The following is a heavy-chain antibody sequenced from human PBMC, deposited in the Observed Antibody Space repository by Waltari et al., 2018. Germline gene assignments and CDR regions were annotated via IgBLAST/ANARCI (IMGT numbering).Heavy chain of an antibody. CDR2: IYTSGST. V-gene: IGHV4-61*09. Sequence: QVQLQESGPGLVKPSQTLSLTCTVSGGSISSGSYYWSWIRQPAGKGLEWIGHIYTSGSTNYNPSLKSRVTISVDTSKNQFSLKLSSVTAADTAVYYCAWRRITRIFPGAFDIWGQGTMVTVSS. D-gene: IGHD3-22*01. J-gene: IGHJ3*02. CDR1: GGSISSGSYY. CDR3: AWRRITRIFPGAFDI.